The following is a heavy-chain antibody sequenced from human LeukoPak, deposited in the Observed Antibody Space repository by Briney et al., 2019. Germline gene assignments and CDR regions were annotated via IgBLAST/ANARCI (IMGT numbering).Heavy chain of an antibody. V-gene: IGHV3-21*01. D-gene: IGHD3-10*01. CDR1: GFTFSSYS. CDR3: AARDSYGSGSYPIDY. Sequence: PGGSLRLSCAASGFTFSSYSMNWVRQAPGKGLEWVSSISTRSSYIYYADSVKGRFTISGDNARNSLSLQMNSLRAEDTAVYYCAARDSYGSGSYPIDYWGQGTLVTVSS. J-gene: IGHJ4*02. CDR2: ISTRSSYI.